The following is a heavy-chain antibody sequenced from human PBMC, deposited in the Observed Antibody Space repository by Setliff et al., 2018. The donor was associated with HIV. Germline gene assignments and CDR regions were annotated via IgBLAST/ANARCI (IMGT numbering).Heavy chain of an antibody. CDR2: IIPSLGTA. J-gene: IGHJ4*02. D-gene: IGHD4-4*01. CDR1: GDTFSSYT. CDR3: AREPDSIPYDY. Sequence: GASVKVSCKSSGDTFSSYTITWVRQAPGQGLEWMGGIIPSLGTANYAQRFQGRVTISVDASRNQFSLKLSSVTAADTAVYYCAREPDSIPYDYWGQGTLVTASS. V-gene: IGHV1-69*13.